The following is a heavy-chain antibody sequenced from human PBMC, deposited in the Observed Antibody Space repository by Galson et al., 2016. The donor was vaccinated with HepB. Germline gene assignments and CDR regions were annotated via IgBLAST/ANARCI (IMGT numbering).Heavy chain of an antibody. CDR2: ITTVTGNT. CDR1: GYTFTTYG. J-gene: IGHJ6*02. Sequence: SCKASGYTFTTYGISWVRQAPGQGLEWMGWITTVTGNTNYAQKFQGRVTMTTDTSTNTAYMGLKSLRSDDTAVYYCARARDYYFYSMDVWGQGTTVTVSS. CDR3: ARARDYYFYSMDV. V-gene: IGHV1-18*01.